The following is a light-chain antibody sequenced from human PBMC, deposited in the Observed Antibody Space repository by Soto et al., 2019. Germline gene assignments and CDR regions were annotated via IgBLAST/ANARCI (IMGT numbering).Light chain of an antibody. CDR2: EVS. CDR3: FSYTSSGTYV. CDR1: STDVGAYNY. J-gene: IGLJ1*01. Sequence: QSALTQPPSASGSPGQSVTISCTGTSTDVGAYNYVSWYQQHPGKAPKLMIYEVSNRPSGVSNRFSGSKSGNTASLTISGLQAEDETDYYCFSYTSSGTYVFGTGTKVTVL. V-gene: IGLV2-14*01.